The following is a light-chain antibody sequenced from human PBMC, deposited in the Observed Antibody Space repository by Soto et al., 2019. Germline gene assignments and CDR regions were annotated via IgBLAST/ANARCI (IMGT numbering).Light chain of an antibody. J-gene: IGKJ1*01. V-gene: IGKV1-39*01. CDR3: QQSYSSPPT. CDR1: QSLLHSNGYIY. CDR2: AAY. Sequence: MTQSPLSLPVTPGEPASISCRSSQSLLHSNGYIYLNWYQQKPGKAPKLLIFAAYSLQSGVPSRFSGSRSGPDFTLTIRSLQPEDFATYYCQQSYSSPPTFGQGTKVDIK.